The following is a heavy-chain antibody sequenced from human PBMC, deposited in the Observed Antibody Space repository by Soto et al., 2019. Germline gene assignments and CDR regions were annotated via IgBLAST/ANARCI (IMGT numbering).Heavy chain of an antibody. Sequence: QPGGSLRLSCAASGFSFSNYAMSWVRQAPGKGLKWVSGITGSGDTHYAESVKGRFTISRDNSKNTVYLEMNSLRAEDTAVYYCAKDQRYGSAYQLGFDYWGQGTLVTVSS. D-gene: IGHD2-15*01. V-gene: IGHV3-23*01. J-gene: IGHJ4*02. CDR3: AKDQRYGSAYQLGFDY. CDR1: GFSFSNYA. CDR2: ITGSGDT.